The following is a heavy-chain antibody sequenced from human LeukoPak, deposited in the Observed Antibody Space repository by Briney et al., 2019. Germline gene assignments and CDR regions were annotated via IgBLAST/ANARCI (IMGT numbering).Heavy chain of an antibody. V-gene: IGHV1-69*13. CDR1: VGTFSNYA. CDR3: ARGLWQVVVTATPGGMDV. J-gene: IGHJ6*02. D-gene: IGHD2-21*02. Sequence: ASVKVSCKASVGTFSNYAISWVRQAPGQGLEWMGGIIPIFGTTNYAQKFQGRVTITADESTSTAYMELSSLRSEDTAVYYCARGLWQVVVTATPGGMDVWGQGTTVSVS. CDR2: IIPIFGTT.